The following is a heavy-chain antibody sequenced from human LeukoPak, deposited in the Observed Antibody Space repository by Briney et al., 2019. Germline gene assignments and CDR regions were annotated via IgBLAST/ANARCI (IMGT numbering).Heavy chain of an antibody. CDR1: GFTFSSYE. D-gene: IGHD2-21*02. Sequence: GGSLRLSCAASGFTFSSYEMNRVRQAPGKGLEWVSAISGSGGSTYYADSVKGRFTISRDNSKNTLYLQMNSLRAEDTAVYYCAKSHHVTAIDYWGQGTLVTVSS. J-gene: IGHJ4*02. V-gene: IGHV3-23*01. CDR3: AKSHHVTAIDY. CDR2: ISGSGGST.